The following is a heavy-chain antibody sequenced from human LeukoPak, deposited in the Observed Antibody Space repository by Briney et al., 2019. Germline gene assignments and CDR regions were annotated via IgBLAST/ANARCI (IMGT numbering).Heavy chain of an antibody. D-gene: IGHD6-19*01. CDR2: IKQDGSEK. Sequence: QPGGSLRLSCAASGFTFSSYWMSWVRQAPGKGLEWVANIKQDGSEKYYVDSVKGRFTISRDNAKNSLYLQMNSLRAEDTAVYYCARVSKGSGWYGFDHWGQGTLVTVSS. V-gene: IGHV3-7*05. CDR1: GFTFSSYW. CDR3: ARVSKGSGWYGFDH. J-gene: IGHJ4*02.